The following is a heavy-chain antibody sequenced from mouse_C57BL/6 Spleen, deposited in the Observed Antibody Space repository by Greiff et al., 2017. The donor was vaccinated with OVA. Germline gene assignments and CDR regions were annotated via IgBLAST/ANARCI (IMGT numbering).Heavy chain of an antibody. J-gene: IGHJ4*01. Sequence: EVQLVESGGGLVQPKGSLKLSCAASGFTFNTYAMHWVRQAPGKGLEWVARIRSNSSNYATYYADSMKDRFTISRDDSQSMLYLQMNNLKTEDTAMYYCVRALGYYYGSSFYAMDYWGQGTSVTVSS. CDR2: IRSNSSNYAT. D-gene: IGHD1-1*01. V-gene: IGHV10-3*01. CDR1: GFTFNTYA. CDR3: VRALGYYYGSSFYAMDY.